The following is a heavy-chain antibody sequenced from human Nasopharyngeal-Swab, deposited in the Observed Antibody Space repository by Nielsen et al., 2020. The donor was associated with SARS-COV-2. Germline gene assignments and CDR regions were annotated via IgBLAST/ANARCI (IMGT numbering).Heavy chain of an antibody. CDR2: IWYDGSNK. CDR1: GFTFSAYG. D-gene: IGHD3-16*01. Sequence: GESLKISCAASGFTFSAYGMHWVRQAPGKGLDWVAFIWYDGSNKYYADSVKGRFTISRDNSNNTLSLQMNGRRPQGPPVYYCAASRGGGAYNYVLDYWGQGTLVTVSS. CDR3: AASRGGGAYNYVLDY. V-gene: IGHV3-30*02. J-gene: IGHJ4*02.